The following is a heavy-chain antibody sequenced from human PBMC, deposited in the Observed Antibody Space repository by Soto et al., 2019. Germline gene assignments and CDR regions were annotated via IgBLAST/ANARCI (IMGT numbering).Heavy chain of an antibody. CDR3: ARAYPYDFWSGYYSVYYYGMDV. Sequence: QVKLVQSGAEVKKPGSSVKVSCKASGGTFSSYAISWVRQAPGQGLEWMGGIIPIFGTANYAQKFQGRVTITADESTSTAYMELSSLRSEDTAVYYCARAYPYDFWSGYYSVYYYGMDVWGQGTTVTVSS. J-gene: IGHJ6*02. V-gene: IGHV1-69*01. CDR2: IIPIFGTA. CDR1: GGTFSSYA. D-gene: IGHD3-3*01.